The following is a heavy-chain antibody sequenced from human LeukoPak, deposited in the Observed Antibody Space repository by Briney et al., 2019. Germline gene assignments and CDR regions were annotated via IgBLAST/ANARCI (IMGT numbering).Heavy chain of an antibody. V-gene: IGHV4-4*07. Sequence: PSETLSLTCTVSGGSISSYCWSWIRQPAGKGLEWIGRISTSGSTNYNPSLKSRVTMSLDTSKNQFSLKLTSVTAADTAVYYCARASYYYGSGSYYNPWFDPWGQGTLVTVSS. CDR2: ISTSGST. CDR3: ARASYYYGSGSYYNPWFDP. J-gene: IGHJ5*02. D-gene: IGHD3-10*01. CDR1: GGSISSYC.